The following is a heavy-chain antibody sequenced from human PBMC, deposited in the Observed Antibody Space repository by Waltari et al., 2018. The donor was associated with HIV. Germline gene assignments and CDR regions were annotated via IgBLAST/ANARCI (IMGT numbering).Heavy chain of an antibody. J-gene: IGHJ1*01. CDR1: GYMFTAYY. Sequence: QVQLVQSGVEVKKTGASVQVSCKASGYMFTAYYIHWVRQAPGQGLEWMGWINPNSGGTTYSQRFQGRVTVTRDTSISTAFMELNNVTSDDTALYFCARRDGDNLEHFQNWGQGTLVTVSS. CDR3: ARRDGDNLEHFQN. CDR2: INPNSGGT. V-gene: IGHV1-2*02.